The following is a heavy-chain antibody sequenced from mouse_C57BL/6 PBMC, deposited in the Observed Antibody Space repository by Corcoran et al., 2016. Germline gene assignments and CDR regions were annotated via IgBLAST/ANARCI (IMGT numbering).Heavy chain of an antibody. CDR3: ASKIYYGYPYYAMDY. D-gene: IGHD2-2*01. Sequence: QVQLQQSGAELARPGASVKLSCKASGYTFTSYGISWVKQRTGQGLEWIGEIYPRSGNTYYNEKFKGKATLTADKSSSTAYMELRSLTSEDSAVYFCASKIYYGYPYYAMDYWGQGTSVTVSS. CDR2: IYPRSGNT. CDR1: GYTFTSYG. J-gene: IGHJ4*01. V-gene: IGHV1-81*01.